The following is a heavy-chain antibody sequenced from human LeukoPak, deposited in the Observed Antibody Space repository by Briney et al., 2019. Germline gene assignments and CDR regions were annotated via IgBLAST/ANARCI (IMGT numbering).Heavy chain of an antibody. V-gene: IGHV4-59*11. CDR2: IYYSGST. Sequence: SETLSLTCTVSGGSISSHYWSWIRQPPGKGLEWVGYIYYSGSTNYNPSPKSRVTISVDTSKNQFSLKLSSVTAADTAVYYCESTHLHCSSTSCYHHYYYYYMDVWGKGTTVTVSS. CDR3: ESTHLHCSSTSCYHHYYYYYMDV. J-gene: IGHJ6*03. D-gene: IGHD2-2*01. CDR1: GGSISSHY.